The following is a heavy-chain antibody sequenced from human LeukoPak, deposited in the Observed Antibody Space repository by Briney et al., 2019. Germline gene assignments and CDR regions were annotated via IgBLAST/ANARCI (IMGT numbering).Heavy chain of an antibody. CDR3: ARSSGGSGRWGDNWFDP. V-gene: IGHV1-2*02. CDR2: INPKTGST. J-gene: IGHJ5*02. D-gene: IGHD3-10*01. Sequence: VASVKVSCKASGYSFSGNYIHWVRQAPAQGLEWMGWINPKTGSTNYAEKFQGRVTMTRDTSISTCYMELSRLRSDDVAVYYCARSSGGSGRWGDNWFDPWGQGTLVFVSS. CDR1: GYSFSGNY.